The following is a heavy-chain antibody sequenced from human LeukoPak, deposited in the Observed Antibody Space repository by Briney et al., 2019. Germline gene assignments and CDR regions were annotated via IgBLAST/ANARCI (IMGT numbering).Heavy chain of an antibody. Sequence: GGSLRLSCAASGFTFSSYAMSWVPQAPGKGLEWVSAISGSGGSTYYAGSVKGRFTISRDNSKNTLYLQMNSLRADDTAVYYCAKMASLRYFDWLLVGFDYWGQGTLVTVSS. V-gene: IGHV3-23*01. CDR2: ISGSGGST. CDR3: AKMASLRYFDWLLVGFDY. D-gene: IGHD3-9*01. J-gene: IGHJ4*02. CDR1: GFTFSSYA.